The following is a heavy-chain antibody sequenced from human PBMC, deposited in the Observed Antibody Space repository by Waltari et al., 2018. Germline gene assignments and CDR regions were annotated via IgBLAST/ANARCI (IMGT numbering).Heavy chain of an antibody. CDR1: GFTFSTFA. V-gene: IGHV3-23*01. CDR3: TRAIFGVVYSFDY. CDR2: ISSRGDST. D-gene: IGHD3-3*01. Sequence: EVKLLESGGGLVQPGGSLRLSCAASGFTFSTFAMNWVRQAPGKGLEWVSGISSRGDSTYYADSVRGRFTLSRDNSKNTLYLQINSLRAEDTALYYCTRAIFGVVYSFDYWGRGTLVTVSS. J-gene: IGHJ4*02.